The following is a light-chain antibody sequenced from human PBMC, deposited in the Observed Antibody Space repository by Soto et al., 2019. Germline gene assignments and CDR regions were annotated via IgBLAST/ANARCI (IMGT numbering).Light chain of an antibody. Sequence: LVLTQSPVTLSLSPGDRATLSCRASQSVSTYLAWYRQVPGQPPRLLIYGASSRATGIPDRFSGSGSGTDFTLTISRLEPEDFAWYYRQQHGGTLTFGARTKVEIK. CDR1: QSVSTY. CDR2: GAS. J-gene: IGKJ4*01. CDR3: QQHGGTLT. V-gene: IGKV3-20*01.